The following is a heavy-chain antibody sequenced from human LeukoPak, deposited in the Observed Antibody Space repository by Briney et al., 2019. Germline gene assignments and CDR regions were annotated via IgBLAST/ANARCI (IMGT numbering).Heavy chain of an antibody. D-gene: IGHD3-3*01. CDR1: GGTFSSYA. CDR2: IIPIFGTA. CDR3: ARAYDFWSGYYRGWYFDL. J-gene: IGHJ2*01. Sequence: SVKVSCKASGGTFSSYAISWVRQAPGQGLEWMGGIIPIFGTANYAQKFQGRVTITADESTSTAYMELSSLRSEDTAVYYCARAYDFWSGYYRGWYFDLWGRGTLVTVSS. V-gene: IGHV1-69*13.